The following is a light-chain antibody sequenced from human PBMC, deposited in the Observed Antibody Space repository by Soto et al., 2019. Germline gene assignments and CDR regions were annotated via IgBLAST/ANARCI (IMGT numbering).Light chain of an antibody. CDR3: SSCTSSATPVV. V-gene: IGLV2-14*01. CDR1: SSDVGGYNY. Sequence: QSALTQPASVSGSPGQSITISCTGTSSDVGGYNYVSWYQQHPGKAPKLMIYEVSNRPSGVSNRFSGSKSGNTASLTISGLQAEDEADYYCSSCTSSATPVVFGGGTKLTVL. J-gene: IGLJ2*01. CDR2: EVS.